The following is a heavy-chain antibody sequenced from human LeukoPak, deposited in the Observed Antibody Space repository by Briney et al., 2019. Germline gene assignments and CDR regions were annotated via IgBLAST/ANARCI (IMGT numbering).Heavy chain of an antibody. CDR2: MNPNSGNT. V-gene: IGHV1-8*01. CDR3: ASASNDFWSGYFFSVALDI. J-gene: IGHJ3*02. Sequence: VASVKVSCKASGYTFTSYDINWVRQATGQGLEWMGWMNPNSGNTGYAQKFQGRVTMTRNTSISTAYMELSSLRSEDTAVYYCASASNDFWSGYFFSVALDIWGQGTMVTVSS. D-gene: IGHD3-3*01. CDR1: GYTFTSYD.